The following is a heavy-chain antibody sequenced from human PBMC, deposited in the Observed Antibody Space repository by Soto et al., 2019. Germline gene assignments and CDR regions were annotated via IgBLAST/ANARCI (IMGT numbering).Heavy chain of an antibody. Sequence: QVQLQESGPGLVKPSETLSLTCTVSGGSISSYYWSWIRQPPGKGLEWIGYIYYSGSTNYNPSLKRRVTPSVDTSKNQFPLKLNSMTAAHTAVYYCARHNYGSGSTYFDYWGQGTLVTVSS. CDR1: GGSISSYY. CDR3: ARHNYGSGSTYFDY. D-gene: IGHD3-10*01. CDR2: IYYSGST. V-gene: IGHV4-59*08. J-gene: IGHJ4*02.